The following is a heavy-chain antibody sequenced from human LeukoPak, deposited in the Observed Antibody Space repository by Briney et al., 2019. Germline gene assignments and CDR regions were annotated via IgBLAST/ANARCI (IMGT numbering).Heavy chain of an antibody. V-gene: IGHV3-74*01. CDR2: INSGGSGT. CDR3: ATSLGPLTEY. CDR1: GFAFSSNW. Sequence: GGSLRLSCAASGFAFSSNWMHWVRQTPGKGLVWVSRINSGGSGTSYADSVEGRFTISRDNAKNTLYLQMNSLRAEDAAVYYCATSLGPLTEYWGQGTLVTVSS. J-gene: IGHJ4*02. D-gene: IGHD7-27*01.